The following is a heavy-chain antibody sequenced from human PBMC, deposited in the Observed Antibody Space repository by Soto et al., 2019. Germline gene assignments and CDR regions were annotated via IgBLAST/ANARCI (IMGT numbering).Heavy chain of an antibody. CDR2: ISAYNGNT. CDR3: ARYSFVVVVPDAPSIWFDP. V-gene: IGHV1-18*04. J-gene: IGHJ5*02. Sequence: QAHLVQSGAEVTKPGASVKVNCKASGYTFTSYGISWVRQAPGQGLEGMGWISAYNGNTNYAQKLQGRVTMTTDTSTCADYMELRRLRSDDTDVYYCARYSFVVVVPDAPSIWFDPWGQGTLVTGPS. D-gene: IGHD2-2*01. CDR1: GYTFTSYG.